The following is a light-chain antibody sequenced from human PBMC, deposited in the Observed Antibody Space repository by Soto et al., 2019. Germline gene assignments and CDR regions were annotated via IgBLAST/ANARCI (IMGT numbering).Light chain of an antibody. CDR3: QQRINWPLT. V-gene: IGKV3-11*01. CDR1: QSVSSY. CDR2: DAS. Sequence: EIVLTQSPATLSLSPGERATLSCRASQSVSSYLAWYQQKPGQAPRLLIYDASNRATGIPARFSGSGPGTDFTLTISSLEPEDFAVYYCQQRINWPLTFGGGTKVDIK. J-gene: IGKJ4*01.